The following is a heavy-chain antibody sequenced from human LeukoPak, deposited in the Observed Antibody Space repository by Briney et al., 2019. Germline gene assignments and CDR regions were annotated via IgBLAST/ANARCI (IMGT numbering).Heavy chain of an antibody. V-gene: IGHV3-30*02. Sequence: GGSLRLSCAASGFTFSSYGMHWVRQAPGKGLEWVAFIRYDGSNKYYADSVKGRFTISRDNSKNTLYLQMNSLRAEDTAVYYCAKDGAMVRGPVVGWFDPWGQGTLVTVSS. CDR1: GFTFSSYG. J-gene: IGHJ5*02. CDR2: IRYDGSNK. D-gene: IGHD3-10*01. CDR3: AKDGAMVRGPVVGWFDP.